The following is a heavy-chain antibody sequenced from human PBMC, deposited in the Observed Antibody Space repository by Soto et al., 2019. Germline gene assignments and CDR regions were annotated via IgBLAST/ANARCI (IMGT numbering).Heavy chain of an antibody. CDR2: IYYSGST. D-gene: IGHD6-6*01. J-gene: IGHJ6*02. V-gene: IGHV4-59*08. Sequence: SETLSLTCTVPCGSISSYYWSWIRQPPGKGLEWIGYIYYSGSTNYNPSLKSRVTISVDTSKNQFSLKLSSVTAADTAVYYCASTPSDYYYYGMDVWGQGTTVT. CDR1: CGSISSYY. CDR3: ASTPSDYYYYGMDV.